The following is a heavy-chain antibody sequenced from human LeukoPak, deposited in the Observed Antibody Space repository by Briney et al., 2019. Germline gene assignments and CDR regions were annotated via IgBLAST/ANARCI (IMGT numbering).Heavy chain of an antibody. CDR2: ISGSSRQI. D-gene: IGHD2-2*01. V-gene: IGHV3-48*02. CDR3: ARAQPHCSRTTCNGGGHFDY. Sequence: GGSLRLSCAASGFAFSNYTMNWVRQAPGKGLEWVSHISGSSRQIYYADSVKGRFTISRDNAKRSLYLQMNTLRDEDTALYYCARAQPHCSRTTCNGGGHFDYWGQGTLVTVSS. J-gene: IGHJ4*02. CDR1: GFAFSNYT.